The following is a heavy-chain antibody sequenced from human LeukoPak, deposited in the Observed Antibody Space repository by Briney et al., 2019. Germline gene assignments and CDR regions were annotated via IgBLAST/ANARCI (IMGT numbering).Heavy chain of an antibody. J-gene: IGHJ4*02. CDR3: ARMYSSTWFNFDY. V-gene: IGHV4-59*01. Sequence: SETLSLTCTVSGGSISSDYWSWFRQPPGKGLAWIGYIYYGSTNYNPSLKSRVTVSVDTSKNQFSLSLTSVTAADTAVYYCARMYSSTWFNFDYWGQGTLVTVSS. D-gene: IGHD6-13*01. CDR2: IYYGST. CDR1: GGSISSDY.